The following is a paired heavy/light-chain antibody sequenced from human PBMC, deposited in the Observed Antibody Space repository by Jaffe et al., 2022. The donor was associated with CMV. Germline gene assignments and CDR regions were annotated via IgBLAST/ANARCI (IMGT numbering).Heavy chain of an antibody. CDR2: ISASGGRT. D-gene: IGHD3-3*01. J-gene: IGHJ6*03. CDR1: GFTFSNYA. Sequence: EVQLVESGGGLVQPGGSLRLSCAASGFTFSNYAMNWVRQAPGKGLEWVSGISASGGRTYYADSVKGRFTISRDNSKNTLYLQMNSLRAEDTAIYYCAKDRPSYYDFWNDMDVWGKGTTVTVSS. CDR3: AKDRPSYYDFWNDMDV. V-gene: IGHV3-23*04.
Light chain of an antibody. CDR1: SSNIGNNY. CDR2: ENN. Sequence: QSVLAQPPSVSAAPGQKVTISCSGSSSNIGNNYVSWYQQLPGTAPKLLIYENNKRPSGIPDRFSGSKSGTSATLGITGLQTGDEADYYCGTWDSSLSAGVFGGGTKLTVL. V-gene: IGLV1-51*02. CDR3: GTWDSSLSAGV. J-gene: IGLJ3*02.